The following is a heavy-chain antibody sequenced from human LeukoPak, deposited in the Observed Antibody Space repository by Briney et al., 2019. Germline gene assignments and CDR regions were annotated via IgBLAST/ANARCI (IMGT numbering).Heavy chain of an antibody. V-gene: IGHV3-30*04. CDR3: ARVIQRATAMTTFGGVIALDY. CDR2: ISYDGSNK. CDR1: GFTFSSYA. J-gene: IGHJ4*02. D-gene: IGHD3-16*02. Sequence: GGSLRLSCAASGFTFSSYAMHWVRQAPGKGLEWVAVISYDGSNKYYADSVKGRFTISRDNSKNTLYLQMNSLRAEDTAVYYCARVIQRATAMTTFGGVIALDYWGQGTLVTVSS.